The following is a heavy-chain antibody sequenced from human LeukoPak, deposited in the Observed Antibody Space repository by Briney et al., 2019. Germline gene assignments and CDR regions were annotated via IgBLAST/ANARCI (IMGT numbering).Heavy chain of an antibody. CDR2: IRSKAYGGTT. CDR1: GFSFGDYA. D-gene: IGHD1-26*01. V-gene: IGHV3-49*04. J-gene: IGHJ5*02. CDR3: TRDRGTYNWLDP. Sequence: PGGSLRLSCTASGFSFGDYAMSWVRQAPGKGLEWVGFIRSKAYGGTTEYAASVKGRFTISRDDSKSIAYLQMNSLKTEDTAVYYCTRDRGTYNWLDPWGQGTLVTVSS.